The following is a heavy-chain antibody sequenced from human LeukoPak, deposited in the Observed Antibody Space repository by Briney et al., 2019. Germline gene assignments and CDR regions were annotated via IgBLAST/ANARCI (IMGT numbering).Heavy chain of an antibody. V-gene: IGHV4-59*01. CDR3: ARVQAYGGKGYFDY. Sequence: SETLSLTCTVSGGSISSYCWSWIRQPPGKGLEWIGYIYYSGSTNYNPSLKSRVTISVDTSKNQFSLKLSSATAADTAVYYCARVQAYGGKGYFDYWGQGTLVTVSS. CDR1: GGSISSYC. D-gene: IGHD4-23*01. CDR2: IYYSGST. J-gene: IGHJ4*02.